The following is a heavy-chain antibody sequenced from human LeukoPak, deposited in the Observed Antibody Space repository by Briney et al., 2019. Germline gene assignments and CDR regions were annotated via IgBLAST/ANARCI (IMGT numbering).Heavy chain of an antibody. CDR3: ARRSGWYRKGVRGRWFDP. Sequence: ASVKVSCKASGYTFTSYDINWVRQATGQGLEWMGWMNPNSGNTGYAQKFQGRVTMTRNTSISTAYMELSSLRSEDTGVYYCARRSGWYRKGVRGRWFDPWGQGTLVTVSS. D-gene: IGHD6-19*01. V-gene: IGHV1-8*01. J-gene: IGHJ5*02. CDR2: MNPNSGNT. CDR1: GYTFTSYD.